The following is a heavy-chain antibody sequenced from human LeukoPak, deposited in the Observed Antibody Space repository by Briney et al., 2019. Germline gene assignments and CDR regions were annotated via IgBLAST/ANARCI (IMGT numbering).Heavy chain of an antibody. Sequence: PSQTLSLTCAVYGGSFSGYYWSWIRQPPGKGLEWIGEINHSGSTNYNPSLKSRVTISVDTSKNQFSLKLSSVTAADTAVYYCSAGCSSTCCYTDYWGQGTLVTVSS. D-gene: IGHD2-2*02. CDR1: GGSFSGYY. CDR2: INHSGST. J-gene: IGHJ4*02. CDR3: SAGCSSTCCYTDY. V-gene: IGHV4-34*03.